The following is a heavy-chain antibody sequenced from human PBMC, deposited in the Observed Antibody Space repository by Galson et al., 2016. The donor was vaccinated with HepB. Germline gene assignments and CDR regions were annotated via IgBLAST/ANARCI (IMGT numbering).Heavy chain of an antibody. CDR3: AKDNGLFRFGI. D-gene: IGHD3-22*01. V-gene: IGHV3-30*18. Sequence: SLRLSCAPSGFTFNTYGMHWVRQAPGKGLEWVALISYDGSNKYHADSVRGRFTISRDNSKNTLSLQMNSLRAEDTAIYYCAKDNGLFRFGIWGQGTMVTVSS. CDR2: ISYDGSNK. J-gene: IGHJ3*02. CDR1: GFTFNTYG.